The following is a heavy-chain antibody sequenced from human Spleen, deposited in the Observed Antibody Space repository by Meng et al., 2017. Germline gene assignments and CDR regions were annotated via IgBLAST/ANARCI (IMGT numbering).Heavy chain of an antibody. CDR3: ARFITGDYYQYYFDY. D-gene: IGHD4-17*01. CDR2: IYYSGST. CDR1: GGSISSSSYY. Sequence: SETLSLTCTVSGGSISSSSYYWGWIRQPPGKGLEWIGSIYYSGSTYYNPSLKSRVTISVDTSKNQFSLKLSSVTAADTAVYYCARFITGDYYQYYFDYWGQGTLVTVSS. V-gene: IGHV4-39*07. J-gene: IGHJ4*02.